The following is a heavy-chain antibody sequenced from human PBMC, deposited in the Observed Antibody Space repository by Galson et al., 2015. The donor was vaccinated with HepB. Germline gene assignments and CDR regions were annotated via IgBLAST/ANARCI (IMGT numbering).Heavy chain of an antibody. CDR1: GFTFSDYY. CDR2: VSNSGSTI. J-gene: IGHJ6*02. D-gene: IGHD3-3*01. Sequence: SLRLSCAASGFTFSDYYMSWIRQAPGKGLEWVSYVSNSGSTIYYADSVKGRFTISRDNAKNSLFLQMNSLRAEDTAVYYCARERVVIPTTGMGVWGQGTTVTVSS. V-gene: IGHV3-11*01. CDR3: ARERVVIPTTGMGV.